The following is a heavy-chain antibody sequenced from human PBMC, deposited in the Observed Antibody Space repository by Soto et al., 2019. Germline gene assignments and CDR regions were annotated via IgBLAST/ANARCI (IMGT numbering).Heavy chain of an antibody. CDR3: ARGQMVYAIQNYYYYGMDV. CDR2: ISSSSSTI. Sequence: QAGGSLRLSCAASGFTFSSYSMNWVRQAPGKGLEWVSYISSSSSTIYYADSVKGRFTISRDNAKNSLYLQMNSLRDEDTAVYYCARGQMVYAIQNYYYYGMDVWGQGTTVTVS. J-gene: IGHJ6*02. CDR1: GFTFSSYS. D-gene: IGHD2-8*01. V-gene: IGHV3-48*02.